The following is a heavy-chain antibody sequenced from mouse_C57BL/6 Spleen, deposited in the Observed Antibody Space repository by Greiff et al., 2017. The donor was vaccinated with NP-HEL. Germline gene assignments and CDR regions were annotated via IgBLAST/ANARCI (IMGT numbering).Heavy chain of an antibody. Sequence: QVQLQQSGAELARPGASVKMSCKASGYTFTSYTMHWVKQRPGQGLEWIGYINPSSGYTKYNQKFKDKATLTADKSSSTAYMQLSSLTSEDSAVYYCAPDDGSSYHAMDYWGQGTSVTVSS. V-gene: IGHV1-4*01. J-gene: IGHJ4*01. D-gene: IGHD1-1*01. CDR3: APDDGSSYHAMDY. CDR2: INPSSGYT. CDR1: GYTFTSYT.